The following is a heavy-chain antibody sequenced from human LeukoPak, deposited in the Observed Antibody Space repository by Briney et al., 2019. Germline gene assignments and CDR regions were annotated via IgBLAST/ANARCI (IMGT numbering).Heavy chain of an antibody. Sequence: KPSETLSLTCAVSGYSISSGYYWGWIRQPPGKGLEWIGGIYHSGSTYYNPSLKSRVTISVDTSKNQFSLKLSSVTAADTAVYYCARHPMVRGVIIKFDPWGQGTLVTVSS. CDR2: IYHSGST. CDR1: GYSISSGYY. J-gene: IGHJ5*02. V-gene: IGHV4-38-2*01. D-gene: IGHD3-10*01. CDR3: ARHPMVRGVIIKFDP.